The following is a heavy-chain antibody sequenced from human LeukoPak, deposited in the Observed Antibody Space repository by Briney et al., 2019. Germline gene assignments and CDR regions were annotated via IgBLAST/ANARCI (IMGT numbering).Heavy chain of an antibody. CDR1: GNSLNNYH. Sequence: ASVKVSCKASGNSLNNYHMHRVRQAPGQGLEWLGIIRPGGDGPSYAQKFQGRVTMTRDMSMSTVYMELSSLTSDDTAVYYCGRDPTYRNYFDSWGQGTLVTVSS. CDR3: GRDPTYRNYFDS. CDR2: IRPGGDGP. J-gene: IGHJ4*02. V-gene: IGHV1-46*02. D-gene: IGHD1-1*01.